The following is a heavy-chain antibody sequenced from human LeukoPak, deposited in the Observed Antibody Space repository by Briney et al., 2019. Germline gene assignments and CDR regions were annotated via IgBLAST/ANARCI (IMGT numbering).Heavy chain of an antibody. J-gene: IGHJ4*02. Sequence: GGSLRLSCAASGFTFSSYWMSWVRQAPGKGLEWVVNIKQDGSEKYYVDSVKGRFTISRDNTKNSLYVQINSLRAGDTAVYYCARGGYFPDYWGQGTLVTVSS. V-gene: IGHV3-7*01. D-gene: IGHD5-18*01. CDR3: ARGGYFPDY. CDR2: IKQDGSEK. CDR1: GFTFSSYW.